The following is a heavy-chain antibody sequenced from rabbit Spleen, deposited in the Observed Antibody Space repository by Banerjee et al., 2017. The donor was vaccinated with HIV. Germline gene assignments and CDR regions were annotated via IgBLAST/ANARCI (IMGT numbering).Heavy chain of an antibody. J-gene: IGHJ6*01. CDR1: GFSFSSSYY. CDR3: ARDTASSFSTYGMDL. D-gene: IGHD3-3*01. Sequence: QSLEESGGDLVKPGASLTLTCTASGFSFSSSYYMCWVRQAPGKGLEWIACLYAGSSGNTYSATWAKGRFTISKTSSTTVTLQMTSLTVADTATYFCARDTASSFSTYGMDLWGPGTLVTVS. CDR2: LYAGSSGNT. V-gene: IGHV1S40*01.